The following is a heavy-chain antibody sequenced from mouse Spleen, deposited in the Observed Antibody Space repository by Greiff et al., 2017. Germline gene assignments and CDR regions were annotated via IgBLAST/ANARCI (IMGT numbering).Heavy chain of an antibody. D-gene: IGHD2-4*01. CDR1: GYTFTSYW. CDR2: IDPSDSYT. J-gene: IGHJ3*01. V-gene: IGHV1-59*01. Sequence: QVQLQQPGAELVRPGTSVKLSCKASGYTFTSYWMHWVKQRPGQGLEWIGVIDPSDSYTNYNQKFKGKATLTVDTSSSTAYMQLSSLTSEDSAVYYCARDDYDGRRAYWGQGTLVTVSA. CDR3: ARDDYDGRRAY.